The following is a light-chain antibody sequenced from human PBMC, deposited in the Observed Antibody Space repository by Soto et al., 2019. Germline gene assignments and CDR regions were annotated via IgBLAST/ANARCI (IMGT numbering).Light chain of an antibody. CDR3: SSNAGSNTVV. V-gene: IGLV2-8*01. CDR1: SSDVGGYNF. Sequence: QSALTQPPSASGSPGQSVTISCTGTSSDVGGYNFVSWYQQYPGKAPKVMIYEVSRRPSGVPDRFSGSKSGNTASLTVSGLQAEDEAEYYCSSNAGSNTVVFGGGPKVTVL. CDR2: EVS. J-gene: IGLJ2*01.